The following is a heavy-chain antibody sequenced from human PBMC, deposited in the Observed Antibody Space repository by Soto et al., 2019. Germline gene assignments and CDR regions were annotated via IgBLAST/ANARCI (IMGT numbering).Heavy chain of an antibody. CDR2: ISYDGDNK. Sequence: SLRLSCEASGFMFNDYGMHWVRQAPGKGLDWVAVISYDGDNKYYAQSVKGRFTISRDNSKNTLFLHMDSLRREDTAVYHCVKGDLDTAVVNSPDAFDFWGQGTMVTVSS. D-gene: IGHD5-18*01. CDR3: VKGDLDTAVVNSPDAFDF. J-gene: IGHJ3*01. V-gene: IGHV3-30*18. CDR1: GFMFNDYG.